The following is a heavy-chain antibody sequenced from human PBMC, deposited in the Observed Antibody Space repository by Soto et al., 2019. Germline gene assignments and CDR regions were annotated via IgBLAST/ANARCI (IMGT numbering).Heavy chain of an antibody. D-gene: IGHD2-15*01. CDR2: IWYDGSNK. CDR3: ARAFVVVAAYFTYYYGMDV. Sequence: QVQLVESGGGVIQPGRSLRLSCAASGFTFSSYGMHWVRQAPGKGLEWVAVIWYDGSNKYYADSVKGRFTISRDNSKNTLYLQMNSLRAEYTAVYYCARAFVVVAAYFTYYYGMDVWGQGTTVTVSS. V-gene: IGHV3-33*01. CDR1: GFTFSSYG. J-gene: IGHJ6*02.